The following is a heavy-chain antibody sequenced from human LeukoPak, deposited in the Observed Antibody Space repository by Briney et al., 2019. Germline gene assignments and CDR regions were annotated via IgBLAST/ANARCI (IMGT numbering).Heavy chain of an antibody. V-gene: IGHV1-69*01. D-gene: IGHD2-2*01. CDR3: ARSLVPAAIRGPFDY. J-gene: IGHJ4*02. Sequence: GSSVKVSCKASGGTFSSYAISWVRQAPGQRLEWMGGIIPIFGTANYAQKFQGRVTITADESTSTAYMELSSLRSEDTAVYYCARSLVPAAIRGPFDYWGQGTLVTVSS. CDR1: GGTFSSYA. CDR2: IIPIFGTA.